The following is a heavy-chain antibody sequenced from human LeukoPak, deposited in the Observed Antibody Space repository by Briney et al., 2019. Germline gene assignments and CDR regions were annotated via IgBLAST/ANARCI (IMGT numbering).Heavy chain of an antibody. CDR1: GGSISSGDYY. D-gene: IGHD3-16*02. CDR3: DRGNPDGYVGGSYRLDY. V-gene: IGHV4-30-4*01. Sequence: SQTLSLTCTVSGGSISSGDYYWSWLRQPPGKGLEWIGYIYYSGSTYYNPSIKSLTTISVDTTKNQFSLKLSSVTAADTAVYYGDRGNPDGYVGGSYRLDYWGQGTLVTVSS. CDR2: IYYSGST. J-gene: IGHJ4*02.